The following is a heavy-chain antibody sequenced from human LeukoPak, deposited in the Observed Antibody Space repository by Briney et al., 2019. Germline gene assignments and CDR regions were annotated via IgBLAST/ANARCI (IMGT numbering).Heavy chain of an antibody. CDR1: GGSISSSSYY. V-gene: IGHV4-39*01. CDR3: ASIGVISTDFDY. CDR2: IYYRGST. Sequence: SETLSLTCTVSGGSISSSSYYWGWIRQPSGKGLEWIGSIYYRGSTYYNPSLKSRVTISVDTSKNLFSLKLRFVTAADTAVYYCASIGVISTDFDYWGQGTLVTVSS. D-gene: IGHD3-22*01. J-gene: IGHJ4*02.